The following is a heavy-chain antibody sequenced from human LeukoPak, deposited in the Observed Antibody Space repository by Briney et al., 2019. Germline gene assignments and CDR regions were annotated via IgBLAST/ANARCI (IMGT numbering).Heavy chain of an antibody. D-gene: IGHD5-18*01. J-gene: IGHJ4*02. CDR3: ARPRGYNYGSLDY. Sequence: GESLKISCKGSGYSFTNYWIGWVRQLPGKGLEWMGIIYPGDSDTRYSPSFQGQVTISADRSISTVYLQWSSLKASDTAVYYCARPRGYNYGSLDYWGQGTLVTVSS. V-gene: IGHV5-51*01. CDR2: IYPGDSDT. CDR1: GYSFTNYW.